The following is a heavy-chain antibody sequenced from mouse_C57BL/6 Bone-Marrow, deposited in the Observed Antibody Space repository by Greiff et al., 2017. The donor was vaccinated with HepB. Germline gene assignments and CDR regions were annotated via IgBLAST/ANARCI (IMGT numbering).Heavy chain of an antibody. CDR1: GYTFTSYW. J-gene: IGHJ2*01. V-gene: IGHV1-50*01. D-gene: IGHD1-1*01. Sequence: VQLVESGAELVKPGASVKLSCKASGYTFTSYWMQWVKQRPGQGLEWIGEIDPSDSYTNYNQKFKGKATLTVDTSSSTAYMQLSSLTSEDSAVYYCARAGTVVAPKGYWGQGTTLTVSS. CDR3: ARAGTVVAPKGY. CDR2: IDPSDSYT.